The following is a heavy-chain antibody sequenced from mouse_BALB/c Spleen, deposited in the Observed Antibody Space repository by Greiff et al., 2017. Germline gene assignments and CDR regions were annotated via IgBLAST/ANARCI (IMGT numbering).Heavy chain of an antibody. J-gene: IGHJ2*01. V-gene: IGHV14-3*02. D-gene: IGHD2-14*01. Sequence: VQLQQSGAELVKPGASVKLSCTASGFNIKDTYMHWVKQRPEQGLEWIGRIDPANGNTKYDPKFQGKATITADTSSNTAYLQLSSLTSEDTAVYYCARKRYDSYYFDYWGQGTTLTVS. CDR1: GFNIKDTY. CDR3: ARKRYDSYYFDY. CDR2: IDPANGNT.